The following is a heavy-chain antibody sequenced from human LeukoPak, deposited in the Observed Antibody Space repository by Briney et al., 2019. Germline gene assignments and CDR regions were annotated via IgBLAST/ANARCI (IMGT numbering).Heavy chain of an antibody. Sequence: GASVKVSCKASGGTFSSYAISWVRQAPGQGLEWMGGIIPIFGTANYAQKFQGRVTITADESTSTAYMELSSLRSEDTAVYYCASAYYDILTGHAGTMDVWGKGTTVTISS. CDR2: IIPIFGTA. CDR1: GGTFSSYA. CDR3: ASAYYDILTGHAGTMDV. V-gene: IGHV1-69*13. D-gene: IGHD3-9*01. J-gene: IGHJ6*03.